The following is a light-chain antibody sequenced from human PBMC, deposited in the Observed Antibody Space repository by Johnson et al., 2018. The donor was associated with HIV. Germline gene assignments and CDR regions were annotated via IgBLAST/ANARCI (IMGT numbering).Light chain of an antibody. CDR2: EDN. V-gene: IGLV1-51*02. J-gene: IGLJ1*01. CDR1: SSNIENNF. CDR3: GTWDGSLSAGV. Sequence: QPVLTQPPSVSAAPGQKVTVSCSGSSSNIENNFVSWYQQLPETAPKLLIYEDNKRPSGIPDRFSGSKSGTSTTLGITGLQTGDEADYYCGTWDGSLSAGVFGTGTKVTVL.